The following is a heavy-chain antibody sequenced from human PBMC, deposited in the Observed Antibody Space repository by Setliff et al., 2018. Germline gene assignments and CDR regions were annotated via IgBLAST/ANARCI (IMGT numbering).Heavy chain of an antibody. CDR2: IKRDGREI. J-gene: IGHJ4*02. CDR3: ARGPKDFVVVAAAHRFDN. Sequence: GGSLRLSCAASGFTFSSYWMSWVRQAPGKGLEWVANIKRDGREIYYVDSVKGRFTISRDNAKNSLHLQMNSLRSDDTAVYYCARGPKDFVVVAAAHRFDNWGQGTLVTVSS. CDR1: GFTFSSYW. D-gene: IGHD2-2*01. V-gene: IGHV3-7*03.